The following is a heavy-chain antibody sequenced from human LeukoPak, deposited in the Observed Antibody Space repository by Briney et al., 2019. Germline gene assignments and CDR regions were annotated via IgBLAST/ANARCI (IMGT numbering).Heavy chain of an antibody. J-gene: IGHJ4*02. D-gene: IGHD6-25*01. Sequence: EASETLSLTCTVSSGSISSSIYYWGWVRQPPGRGLEWIGSIFYSGSTYYNSSLKSRVTISVDTSKNQFSLKLTSVNAADTAIYFCARHRISAGSYFDYWGQGTLVAVSS. CDR3: ARHRISAGSYFDY. CDR1: SGSISSSIYY. V-gene: IGHV4-39*01. CDR2: IFYSGST.